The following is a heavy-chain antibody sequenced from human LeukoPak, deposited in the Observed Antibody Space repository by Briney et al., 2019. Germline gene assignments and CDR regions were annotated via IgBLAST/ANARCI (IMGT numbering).Heavy chain of an antibody. CDR3: AKEVSGFGELYANFDY. CDR1: GFTFSSYA. V-gene: IGHV3-23*01. Sequence: GGSLRLSCAVSGFTFSSYAMSWVRQVPGKGLEWVSGISGSGGSTYYADSVKGRFTISRDNSKNTLYLQMNSLRAEDTAVYYCAKEVSGFGELYANFDYWGQGTPVTVSS. CDR2: ISGSGGST. J-gene: IGHJ4*02. D-gene: IGHD3-10*01.